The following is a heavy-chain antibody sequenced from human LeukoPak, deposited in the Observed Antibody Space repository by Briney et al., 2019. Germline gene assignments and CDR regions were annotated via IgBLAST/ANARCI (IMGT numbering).Heavy chain of an antibody. J-gene: IGHJ5*02. CDR2: INPSGT. CDR3: ASRVAPVGDWFDP. CDR1: GYTFTNYY. Sequence: ASVKVSCKASGYTFTNYYIHWVRQAPGQGLEWVGIINPSGTTYAQKFQGRVTMTRDMPTSTVYMELSSLRSEDTAVYYCASRVAPVGDWFDPWGQGTLVTVSS. D-gene: IGHD2-15*01. V-gene: IGHV1-46*01.